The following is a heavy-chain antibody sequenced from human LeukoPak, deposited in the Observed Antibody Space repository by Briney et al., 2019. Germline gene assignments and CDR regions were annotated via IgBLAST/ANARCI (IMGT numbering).Heavy chain of an antibody. CDR1: GFTVSSNY. V-gene: IGHV3-53*01. D-gene: IGHD3-3*01. CDR3: ARGPPGRFLEWLWTYYMDV. CDR2: IYSGGST. Sequence: SGGSLRLSCAASGFTVSSNYMSWVRQAPGKGLEWVSVIYSGGSTYYADSVKGRFTISRDNSKNTLYLRMNSLRAEDTAVYYCARGPPGRFLEWLWTYYMDVWGKGTTVTVSS. J-gene: IGHJ6*03.